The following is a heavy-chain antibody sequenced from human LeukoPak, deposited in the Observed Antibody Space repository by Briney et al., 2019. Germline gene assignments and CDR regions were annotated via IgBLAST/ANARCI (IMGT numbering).Heavy chain of an antibody. J-gene: IGHJ5*02. CDR3: ARDFLGYCSGGSCPNWFDP. CDR2: INHSGST. V-gene: IGHV4-34*01. CDR1: GGSFSGYY. D-gene: IGHD2-15*01. Sequence: SETLSLTCAVYGGSFSGYYWSWIRQPPGKGLEWIGEINHSGSTNYNPSLKSRVTISVDTSKNQFSLKLSSVTAADTAVYYCARDFLGYCSGGSCPNWFDPWGQGTLVTVSS.